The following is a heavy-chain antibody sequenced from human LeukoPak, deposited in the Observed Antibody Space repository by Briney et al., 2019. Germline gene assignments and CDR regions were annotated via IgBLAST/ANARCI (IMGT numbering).Heavy chain of an antibody. V-gene: IGHV3-23*01. Sequence: GGSLRLSCAASGFTFSSYAMSWVRQAPGKGLEWVSSISGSVGSTYYADSVKGRFTISRDNSKNTLYLQMNSLRADDTAVYYCAKDRLDYDFWSGYWHHWGQGTLVTVSS. CDR3: AKDRLDYDFWSGYWHH. CDR2: ISGSVGST. J-gene: IGHJ5*02. CDR1: GFTFSSYA. D-gene: IGHD3-3*01.